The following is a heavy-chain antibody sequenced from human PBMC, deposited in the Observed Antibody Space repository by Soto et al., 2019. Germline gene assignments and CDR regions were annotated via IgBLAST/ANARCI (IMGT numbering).Heavy chain of an antibody. Sequence: QVQLVESGGGVVQPGKSLRLSCAATGFIFRSYGVHWVRQAPGKGLEWVAVISHDGTNAYYADAVNGRFTISRDNAKNTVYLQMNSLRAEDTAVYYCAKQGIEVAGTDYFDYWGQGPLVTVAS. CDR3: AKQGIEVAGTDYFDY. D-gene: IGHD6-19*01. V-gene: IGHV3-30*18. J-gene: IGHJ4*02. CDR2: ISHDGTNA. CDR1: GFIFRSYG.